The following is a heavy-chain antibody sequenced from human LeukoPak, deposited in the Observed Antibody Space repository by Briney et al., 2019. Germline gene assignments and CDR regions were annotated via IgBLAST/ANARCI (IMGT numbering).Heavy chain of an antibody. CDR1: GGSFSGYY. J-gene: IGHJ6*03. CDR2: INHSGST. Sequence: PSETLSLTCAVYGGSFSGYYWSWLRRPPGKGLEWIGEINHSGSTNYNPSLKSRVTISVDTSKNQFSLKLSSVTAADTAVYYCARAYYDFWSGRSLGYSYYYMDVWGKGTTVTVSS. CDR3: ARAYYDFWSGRSLGYSYYYMDV. V-gene: IGHV4-34*01. D-gene: IGHD3-3*01.